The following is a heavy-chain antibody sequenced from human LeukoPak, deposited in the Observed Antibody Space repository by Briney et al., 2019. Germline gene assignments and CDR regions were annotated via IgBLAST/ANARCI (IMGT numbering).Heavy chain of an antibody. J-gene: IGHJ4*02. CDR2: IYYGGST. D-gene: IGHD2-2*01. CDR3: AREGFLVVPAARRGYFDY. V-gene: IGHV4-59*12. CDR1: GGSISSYY. Sequence: SETLSLTCTVSGGSISSYYWSWIRQPPGKGLEWSGYIYYGGSTNYNPSLKSRVTISVDTSKNQFSLKLSYVTAADTAVYYCAREGFLVVPAARRGYFDYWGQGTLVTVSS.